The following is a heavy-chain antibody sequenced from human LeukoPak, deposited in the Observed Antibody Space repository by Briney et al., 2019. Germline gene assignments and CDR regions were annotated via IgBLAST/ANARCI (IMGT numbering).Heavy chain of an antibody. Sequence: SETLSLTCAVSGYSISSGYYWGWIRQPPGKGLEWIGSIYHSGSTYYNPSLKSRVTISLDTSKNQLSLKLSSVTAADTAVYYCVGGPDAFDIWGQGTMVTVSS. J-gene: IGHJ3*02. CDR2: IYHSGST. CDR1: GYSISSGYY. CDR3: VGGPDAFDI. V-gene: IGHV4-38-2*01. D-gene: IGHD3-16*01.